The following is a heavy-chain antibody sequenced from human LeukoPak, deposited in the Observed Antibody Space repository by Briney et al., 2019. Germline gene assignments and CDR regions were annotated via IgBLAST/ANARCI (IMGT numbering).Heavy chain of an antibody. D-gene: IGHD3-22*01. J-gene: IGHJ4*01. V-gene: IGHV3-30*18. CDR2: ISYDGSNQ. CDR3: TKETLGPLHYYPSSGYHRADN. CDR1: EFTFRSCD. Sequence: AGGSLRLSCTASEFTFRSCDMHGARQAPGKGLEWVAVISYDGSNQYYADTVKGRFTISRDNSKNRLYLQMNSLREWDTAVYYWTKETLGPLHYYPSSGYHRADNWGQGTLVTVSS.